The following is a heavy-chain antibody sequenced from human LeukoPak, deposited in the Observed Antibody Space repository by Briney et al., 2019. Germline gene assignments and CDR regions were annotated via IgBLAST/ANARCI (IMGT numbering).Heavy chain of an antibody. CDR2: IYYSGST. V-gene: IGHV4-61*01. D-gene: IGHD3-10*01. J-gene: IGHJ3*02. Sequence: PSETLSLTCTVSGGSISSGSYYWSWIRQPPGKGLEWIGYIYYSGSTNYNPSLKSRVTISVDTSKNQFSLKLSSVTAADTAVYYCARESAGRGATKDAFDIWGQGTMVTVSS. CDR1: GGSISSGSYY. CDR3: ARESAGRGATKDAFDI.